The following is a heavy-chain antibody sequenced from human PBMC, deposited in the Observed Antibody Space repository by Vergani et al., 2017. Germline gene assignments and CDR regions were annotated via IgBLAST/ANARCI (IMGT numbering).Heavy chain of an antibody. J-gene: IGHJ4*02. D-gene: IGHD3-16*01. V-gene: IGHV3-73*01. CDR3: SWGSLIDY. Sequence: VQLVESGGGVVQPGRSLRLSCAASGFTFSGSAMHWVRQASGKGLEWVGRIRSKANSYATAYAASVTGRFTISRDDSKNTAYLQMNSLKTEDTAMYYCSWGSLIDYWGQGTLVTVSS. CDR2: IRSKANSYAT. CDR1: GFTFSGSA.